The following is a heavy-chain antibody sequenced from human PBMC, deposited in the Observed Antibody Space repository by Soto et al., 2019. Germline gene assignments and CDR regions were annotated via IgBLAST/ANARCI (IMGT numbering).Heavy chain of an antibody. J-gene: IGHJ1*01. CDR3: TSGGDASKNGH. Sequence: SENLSLTCTFHGDSVNICTNYWSWIRQPPGKGLEWIGFIHYSGSTNYNPSLKSRVTMSIDTSKNQFSLKLTSVNAADTAVYYCTSGGDASKNGHWGQG. D-gene: IGHD2-21*01. CDR2: IHYSGST. V-gene: IGHV4-61*01. CDR1: GDSVNICTNY.